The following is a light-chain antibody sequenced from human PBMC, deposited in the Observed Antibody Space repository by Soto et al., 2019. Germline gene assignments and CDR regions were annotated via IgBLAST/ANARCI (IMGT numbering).Light chain of an antibody. V-gene: IGKV1-8*01. J-gene: IGKJ1*01. CDR1: QGISSY. CDR2: AAS. Sequence: AIRMTQSPSSLSASTGDRVTITCRASQGISSYLAWYQQKPGKAPKLLIYAASTLQSGVPSRFSGSGSGTDFTLTISCLQSEDFATYYCQQFQNTSPAFGQGTKVDIK. CDR3: QQFQNTSPA.